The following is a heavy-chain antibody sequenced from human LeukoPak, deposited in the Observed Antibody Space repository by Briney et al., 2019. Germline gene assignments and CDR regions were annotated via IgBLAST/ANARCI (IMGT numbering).Heavy chain of an antibody. V-gene: IGHV4-30-4*01. J-gene: IGHJ4*02. CDR1: GGSISSGDYY. CDR2: IYYSGST. D-gene: IGHD4-23*01. Sequence: SQTLSLTCTVSGGSISSGDYYWSWIRQPPGKGLEWIGYIYYSGSTYYNPSLKSRVTISVDTSKNQFSLKLSSVTAADTAVYYCARDLLNEGNHPDYWGQGTLVTVSS. CDR3: ARDLLNEGNHPDY.